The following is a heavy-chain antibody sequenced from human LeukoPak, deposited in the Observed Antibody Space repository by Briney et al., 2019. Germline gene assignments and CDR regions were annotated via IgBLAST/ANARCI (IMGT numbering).Heavy chain of an antibody. V-gene: IGHV4-59*08. J-gene: IGHJ3*02. CDR1: GVSISSYY. Sequence: RPSETLSLTCTVSGVSISSYYWSWIRQPPGKGLEWIGYIYYSGSTNYNPSLKSRVTIAVVTSKNRFSLKLSSVTAADTAVYYCARHGPNIAVAGQSFDIWGQGTMVTVSS. CDR3: ARHGPNIAVAGQSFDI. D-gene: IGHD6-19*01. CDR2: IYYSGST.